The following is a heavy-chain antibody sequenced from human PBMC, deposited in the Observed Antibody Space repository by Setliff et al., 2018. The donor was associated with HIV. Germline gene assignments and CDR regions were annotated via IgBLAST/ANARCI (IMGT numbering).Heavy chain of an antibody. V-gene: IGHV4-4*07. J-gene: IGHJ4*02. CDR1: GGSVSNYY. CDR2: INTSGST. D-gene: IGHD4-17*01. CDR3: ATIYDYGDYDYDF. Sequence: SETLSLTCTVSGGSVSNYYWTWIRQSAGKGLEWIGHINTSGSTKYNPSLKSRLTMSVDSSGNQFSLTLTSVTAEDTAMYYCATIYDYGDYDYDFWGQGTLVTVSS.